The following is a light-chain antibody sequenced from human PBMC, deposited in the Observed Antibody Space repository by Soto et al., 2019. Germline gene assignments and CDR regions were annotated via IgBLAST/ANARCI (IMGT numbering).Light chain of an antibody. J-gene: IGKJ5*01. CDR1: QDISDV. Sequence: DIQMTQSPFALSASVGDRVTITCQASQDISDVLNWYQQQPGKAPKVLIYDASKLQTGVPSRFSGRGSGKDFTFTISSLQPDDSGTYYCQQFYDLPITFGQGTRLEIK. CDR3: QQFYDLPIT. CDR2: DAS. V-gene: IGKV1-33*01.